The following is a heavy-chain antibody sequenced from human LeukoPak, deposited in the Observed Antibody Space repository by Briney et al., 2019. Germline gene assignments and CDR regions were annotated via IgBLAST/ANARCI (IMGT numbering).Heavy chain of an antibody. CDR2: IYYSGST. V-gene: IGHV4-30-4*01. Sequence: SQTLSLTCTVSGGSISGGDYYWSWIRQPPGKGLEWIGYIYYSGSTYYNPSLKSRVTISVDTSKNQFSLKLSSVTAADTAVYYCARFYYDSSGYYPDYFDYWGQGTLVTVSS. J-gene: IGHJ4*02. CDR3: ARFYYDSSGYYPDYFDY. D-gene: IGHD3-22*01. CDR1: GGSISGGDYY.